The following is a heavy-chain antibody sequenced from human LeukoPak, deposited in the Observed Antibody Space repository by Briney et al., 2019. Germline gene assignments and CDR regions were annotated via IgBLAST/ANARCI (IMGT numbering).Heavy chain of an antibody. D-gene: IGHD1-26*01. CDR3: AKGHSESYHKAQYFQH. V-gene: IGHV3-9*01. CDR1: GFTFDDYA. CDR2: ISWNSGSI. Sequence: GGSLRLSSAASGFTFDDYAMHWVRHAPGEGLGWGSGISWNSGSIGYADSVKGQFTISRDNAKNSLYLQMNSLRAEDTALYYCAKGHSESYHKAQYFQHWGQGTLVTVSS. J-gene: IGHJ1*01.